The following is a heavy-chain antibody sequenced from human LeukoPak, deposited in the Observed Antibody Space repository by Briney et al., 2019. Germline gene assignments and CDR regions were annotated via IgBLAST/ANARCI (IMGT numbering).Heavy chain of an antibody. CDR3: ASLRDSSNLLFIDY. V-gene: IGHV4-4*07. Sequence: PSETLSLTCTVSGGSISSYYWSWIRQPAGKGLEWIGRIYTSGSTNYNPSLKSRVTMSVDTSKNQFSLKLSSVTAADTAVYYCASLRDSSNLLFIDYWGQGTLVTVSS. CDR2: IYTSGST. CDR1: GGSISSYY. J-gene: IGHJ4*02. D-gene: IGHD6-13*01.